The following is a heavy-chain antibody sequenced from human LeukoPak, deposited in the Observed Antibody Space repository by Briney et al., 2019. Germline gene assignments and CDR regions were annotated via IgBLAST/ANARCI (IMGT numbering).Heavy chain of an antibody. V-gene: IGHV3-23*01. CDR3: AKGSYYDSSGSFYFDY. D-gene: IGHD3-22*01. CDR2: ISGSGDNT. Sequence: GGSPRLSCAASGFTFSSYAMSWVRQAPGKGLERVSGISGSGDNTYYADSVKGRFTISRDNSKNTLYVQVNSLGTEDTAAYCCAKGSYYDSSGSFYFDYWGQGTLVTVSS. CDR1: GFTFSSYA. J-gene: IGHJ4*02.